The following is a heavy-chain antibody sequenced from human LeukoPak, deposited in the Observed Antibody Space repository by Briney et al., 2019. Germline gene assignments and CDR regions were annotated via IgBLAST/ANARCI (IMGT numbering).Heavy chain of an antibody. D-gene: IGHD3-22*01. CDR2: ISGSGGST. V-gene: IGHV3-23*01. Sequence: GGSLRLSCAASGFTFSSYAMSWVRQAPGKGLECVSAISGSGGSTYYADSVKGRFTISRDNSKSTNTLYLQMNSLRPEDTAVYYCAKEGYYDSGGYLDYWGQGTLVTVSS. J-gene: IGHJ4*02. CDR1: GFTFSSYA. CDR3: AKEGYYDSGGYLDY.